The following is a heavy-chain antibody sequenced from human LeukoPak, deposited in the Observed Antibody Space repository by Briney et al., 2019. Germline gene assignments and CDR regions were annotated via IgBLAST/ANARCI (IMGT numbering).Heavy chain of an antibody. CDR2: IWYDGSNK. V-gene: IGHV3-33*06. CDR3: AKDERGYSYGLIDY. Sequence: PAGSLRLSCAAAGFTFSSYGRHWVRQAPGKGLEWVAVIWYDGSNKYYADSVKGRFTISRDNSKNTLYLQMNSMRAEDTAVYYCAKDERGYSYGLIDYWGQGTLVTVSS. J-gene: IGHJ4*02. CDR1: GFTFSSYG. D-gene: IGHD5-18*01.